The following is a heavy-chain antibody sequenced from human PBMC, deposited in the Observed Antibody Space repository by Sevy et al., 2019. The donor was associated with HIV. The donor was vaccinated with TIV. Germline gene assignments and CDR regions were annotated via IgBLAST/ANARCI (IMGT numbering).Heavy chain of an antibody. CDR2: INPDGSEK. J-gene: IGHJ4*02. D-gene: IGHD2-2*01. CDR1: GFTFTTYW. Sequence: GGSLRLSCVASGFTFTTYWMTWVRQAPGKGLEWVANINPDGSEKDYVDSLKGRFTVSRDNAETSLYLHMNSLRVEDTAVYFCARLLWDVVVVPGTTPGQDFDYWGQGTLVTVSS. CDR3: ARLLWDVVVVPGTTPGQDFDY. V-gene: IGHV3-7*01.